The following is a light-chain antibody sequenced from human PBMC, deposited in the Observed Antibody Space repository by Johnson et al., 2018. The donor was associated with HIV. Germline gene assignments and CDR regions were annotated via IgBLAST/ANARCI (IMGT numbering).Light chain of an antibody. CDR2: ENN. CDR1: SSNIGNNY. Sequence: QSVLTQPPSVSAAPGQKVTISCSGSSSNIGNNYVSWYQHLPGTAPKLLIYENNKRPSGIPDRFSGSKSGTSTTPGITGLQTGDEADYYCGTWDGSLSAGVFGTGTKVTVL. J-gene: IGLJ1*01. CDR3: GTWDGSLSAGV. V-gene: IGLV1-51*02.